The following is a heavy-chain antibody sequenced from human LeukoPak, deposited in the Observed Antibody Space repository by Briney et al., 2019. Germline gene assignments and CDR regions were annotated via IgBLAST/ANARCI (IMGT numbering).Heavy chain of an antibody. D-gene: IGHD1-26*01. Sequence: ASVKVSCKASGGTFSSYAISWVRQAPGQGLEWMGRIIPILGIANYAQKFQGRVTITADKSTSTAYMELSSLRSEDTAVYYCARDSVGARDSYYYYGMDVWGQGTTVTVSS. J-gene: IGHJ6*02. CDR3: ARDSVGARDSYYYYGMDV. CDR2: IIPILGIA. CDR1: GGTFSSYA. V-gene: IGHV1-69*04.